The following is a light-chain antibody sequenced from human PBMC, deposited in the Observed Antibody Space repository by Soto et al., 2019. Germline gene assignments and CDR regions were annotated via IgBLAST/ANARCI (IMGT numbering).Light chain of an antibody. J-gene: IGKJ4*01. CDR2: AAS. CDR3: QQYSSAPLT. CDR1: QAIVNNY. Sequence: DIQMTQSPSSLSASVGDRVTITCRASQAIVNNYLAWYQQKPGNVPNLLIYAASTLQSGVPSRFSGSGSGTDCTLTISSLQPEDVATFYCQQYSSAPLTFGGGTKVEIK. V-gene: IGKV1-27*01.